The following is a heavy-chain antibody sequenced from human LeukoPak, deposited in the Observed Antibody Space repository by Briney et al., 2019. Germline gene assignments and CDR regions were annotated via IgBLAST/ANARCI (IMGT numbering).Heavy chain of an antibody. CDR1: GFTFISYG. CDR3: ARDPYSGTYGDTYYYYMDV. D-gene: IGHD1-26*01. CDR2: ITSSSTYT. V-gene: IGHV3-21*01. Sequence: GGSLRLSCAASGFTFISYGMTWVRQSPGKGLEWVSSITSSSTYTFYADSVKGRFTISRDNARNSLYLQMNSLRAEDTAVYYCARDPYSGTYGDTYYYYMDVWGKGTTVTISS. J-gene: IGHJ6*03.